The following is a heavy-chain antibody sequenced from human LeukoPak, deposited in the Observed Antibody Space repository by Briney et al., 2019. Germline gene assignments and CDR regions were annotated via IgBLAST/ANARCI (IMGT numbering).Heavy chain of an antibody. CDR3: AREQSNSGWKYFDY. CDR1: GFTFSTYW. CDR2: INTDGSTT. V-gene: IGHV3-74*01. J-gene: IGHJ4*02. Sequence: GGSLRLSCVASGFTFSTYWMYWVRHVPGKGLVWVSRINTDGSTTSYAVSVRGRFTISRDNAKNTVYLQMDSLRAEDTAVYYCAREQSNSGWKYFDYWGQGTLVTVSS. D-gene: IGHD6-19*01.